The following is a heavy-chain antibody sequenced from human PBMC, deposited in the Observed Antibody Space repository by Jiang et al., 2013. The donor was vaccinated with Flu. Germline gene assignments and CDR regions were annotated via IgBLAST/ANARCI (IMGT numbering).Heavy chain of an antibody. D-gene: IGHD2-2*01. V-gene: IGHV4-4*07. J-gene: IGHJ3*02. CDR2: IHSAGNI. Sequence: KGLEWIGRIHSAGNINXNPSLKSRVTMSVDTSKNQFSLKLSSVTAADTAVYYCARDKGPLCTTTGCYADDAFDIWGPGTLVSVSS. CDR3: ARDKGPLCTTTGCYADDAFDI.